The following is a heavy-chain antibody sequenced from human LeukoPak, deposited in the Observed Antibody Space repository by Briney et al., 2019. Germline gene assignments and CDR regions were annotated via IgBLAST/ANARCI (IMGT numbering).Heavy chain of an antibody. J-gene: IGHJ4*02. CDR1: GFTFSSYA. CDR3: VKGVTMVRGSREFDY. V-gene: IGHV3-30-3*01. D-gene: IGHD3-10*01. Sequence: GGSLRLSCAASGFTFSSYAMHWVRQAPGKGLEWVAVISCDGSNKYYADSVKGRFTISRDNSKNTVYLQMNNLRAEDTAIFYCVKGVTMVRGSREFDYWGQGTLVTVSS. CDR2: ISCDGSNK.